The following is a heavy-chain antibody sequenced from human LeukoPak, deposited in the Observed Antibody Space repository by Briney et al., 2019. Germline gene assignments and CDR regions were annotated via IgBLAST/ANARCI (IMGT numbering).Heavy chain of an antibody. CDR2: IGTAGDT. CDR1: GFTFSSYD. D-gene: IGHD5-24*01. V-gene: IGHV3-13*01. J-gene: IGHJ2*01. CDR3: ARSRDGYNLWYFDL. Sequence: GGSLSLSCAASGFTFSSYDMHWVRQPTGKGLEWVSTIGTAGDTYYPGSVKGRFTISRENAKNSLYLQMNSLRAGDTAVYYCARSRDGYNLWYFDLWGRGTPVTVSS.